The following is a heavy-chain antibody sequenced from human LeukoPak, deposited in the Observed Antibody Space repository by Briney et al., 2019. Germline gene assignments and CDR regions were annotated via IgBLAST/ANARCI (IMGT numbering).Heavy chain of an antibody. J-gene: IGHJ5*02. CDR2: INHSGST. CDR3: ASREGSSSSFWFDP. D-gene: IGHD6-6*01. Sequence: SETLSLTCAVYGGSFSSYYWSWIRQPPGKGLEWIGEINHSGSTNYTPSLKSRFTISVDTSKDQLYLRLNSVTAADTAVYYCASREGSSSSFWFDPWGQGTLVTVSS. CDR1: GGSFSSYY. V-gene: IGHV4-34*01.